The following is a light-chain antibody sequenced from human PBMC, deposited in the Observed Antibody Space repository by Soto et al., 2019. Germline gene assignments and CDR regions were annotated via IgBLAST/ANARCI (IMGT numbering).Light chain of an antibody. CDR3: MQGTYWPPWT. CDR1: QSLLHSDGNTY. CDR2: KVS. Sequence: DVVMTQSPLSLPVTLGQPASISCRSSQSLLHSDGNTYLNWFHQRPGQSPRRLLYKVSDRDSGVPDRFSGSGSGTDFTLEISRVYPEDVGVYFCMQGTYWPPWTFGQGTKVEI. J-gene: IGKJ1*01. V-gene: IGKV2-30*02.